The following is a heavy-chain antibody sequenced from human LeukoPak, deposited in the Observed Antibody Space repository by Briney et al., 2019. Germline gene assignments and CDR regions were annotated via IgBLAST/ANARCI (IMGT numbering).Heavy chain of an antibody. V-gene: IGHV3-7*05. CDR1: GFTFSSYL. CDR2: IKQDGSEK. D-gene: IGHD3-22*01. J-gene: IGHJ4*02. CDR3: ARDYYSSFDY. Sequence: PGGSLRLSCAASGFTFSSYLMSWVRQAPGKWLEWVANIKQDGSEKYYVDSVKGRFTISRDNAKNSLYLQMNSLRAEDTAVYYCARDYYSSFDYWGQGTLVTVSS.